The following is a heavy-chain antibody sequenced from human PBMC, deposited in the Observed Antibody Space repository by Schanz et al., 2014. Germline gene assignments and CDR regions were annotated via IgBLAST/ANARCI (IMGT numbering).Heavy chain of an antibody. CDR2: ISCDGTTS. CDR3: ARENLNWEAFDI. D-gene: IGHD7-27*01. Sequence: VQLVESGGGVVQPGRSLRLSCATSGFTFSSYGMHWVRQAPGKGLEWLSYISCDGTTSYYADSVKGRFTISRDNAKNSLYLEMTSLRGEDTAVYYCARENLNWEAFDIWGQGTVVTVSS. CDR1: GFTFSSYG. J-gene: IGHJ3*02. V-gene: IGHV3-48*04.